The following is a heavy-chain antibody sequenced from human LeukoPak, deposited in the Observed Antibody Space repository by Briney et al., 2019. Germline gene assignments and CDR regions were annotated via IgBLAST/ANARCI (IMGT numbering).Heavy chain of an antibody. J-gene: IGHJ4*02. CDR2: ISGSGGIT. Sequence: GGSLRLSCAASGFTFSSYAMSWVRQAPGKGLEWVSAISGSGGITYCAASVKGRFTISRDNSKHTLYLQMNSLGAEDTAVYYCAKEMAHSPHSSGTYWSDGGVGLDYWGQGTLVTVSS. V-gene: IGHV3-23*01. CDR1: GFTFSSYA. CDR3: AKEMAHSPHSSGTYWSDGGVGLDY. D-gene: IGHD3-10*01.